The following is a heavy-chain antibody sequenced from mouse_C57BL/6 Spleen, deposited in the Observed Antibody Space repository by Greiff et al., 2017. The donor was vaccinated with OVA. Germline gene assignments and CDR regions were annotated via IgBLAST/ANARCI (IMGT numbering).Heavy chain of an antibody. CDR2: IYPSDSET. J-gene: IGHJ3*01. CDR3: ARERFTTVVATPFAY. CDR1: GYTFTSYW. V-gene: IGHV1-61*01. Sequence: QVQLQQPGAELVRPGSSVKLSCKASGYTFTSYWMDWVKQRPGQGLEWIGNIYPSDSETHYNQKFKDKATLTVDKSSSTAYMQLSSLTSEDSAVYYCARERFTTVVATPFAYWGQGTLVTVSA. D-gene: IGHD1-1*01.